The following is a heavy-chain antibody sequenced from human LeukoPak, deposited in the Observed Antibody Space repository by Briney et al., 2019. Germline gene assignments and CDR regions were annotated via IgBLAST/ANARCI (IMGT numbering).Heavy chain of an antibody. CDR1: GFTVSSNY. CDR2: IYSGGST. Sequence: PPGGSLRLSCAASGFTVSSNYMSWVRQAPGKGLEWVSVIYSGGSTYYADSVKGRFTISRDNSKNTLYLQMNGLRAEDTAVYYCVREGVFSGSSPPGYWGRGTLVTVSS. CDR3: VREGVFSGSSPPGY. D-gene: IGHD6-6*01. V-gene: IGHV3-66*01. J-gene: IGHJ4*02.